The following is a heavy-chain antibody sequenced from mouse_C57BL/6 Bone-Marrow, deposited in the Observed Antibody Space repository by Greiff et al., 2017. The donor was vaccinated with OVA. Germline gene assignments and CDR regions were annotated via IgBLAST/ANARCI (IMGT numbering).Heavy chain of an antibody. CDR3: ARSNYGSLAMDY. V-gene: IGHV1-66*01. CDR1: GYSFTIYY. D-gene: IGHD2-5*01. J-gene: IGHJ4*01. CDR2: IHPGSVNT. Sequence: QVQLQQPGPELVKPGASVKISCKASGYSFTIYYIHWVKQRPGQGLEWIGRIHPGSVNTKYNEKFKGKATLTADTSSSAAYMQLSSLTSEDSAVYCCARSNYGSLAMDYWGQGTTVTVSS.